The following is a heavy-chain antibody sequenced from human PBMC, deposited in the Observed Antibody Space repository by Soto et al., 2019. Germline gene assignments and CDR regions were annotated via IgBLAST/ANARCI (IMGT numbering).Heavy chain of an antibody. CDR1: GGSISSYY. Sequence: SETLSLTCTVSGGSISSYYWSWIRQPPGKGLEWIAYIYYSGSTNYNPSLKSRVTISVDTSKNQFSLKLSSVTAADTAVYYCARGRDIVADYWGQGTLVTVSS. J-gene: IGHJ4*02. D-gene: IGHD5-12*01. CDR2: IYYSGST. CDR3: ARGRDIVADY. V-gene: IGHV4-59*01.